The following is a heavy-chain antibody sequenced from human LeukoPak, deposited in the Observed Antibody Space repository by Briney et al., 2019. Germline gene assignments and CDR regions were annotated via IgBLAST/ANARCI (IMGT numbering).Heavy chain of an antibody. CDR1: GFTFSSYA. CDR3: ARHTDSSGWYWGYFDY. V-gene: IGHV4-39*01. J-gene: IGHJ4*02. D-gene: IGHD6-19*01. Sequence: NSGGSLRLSCAASGFTFSSYAMSWVRQAPGKGLEWIGSIYYSGSTYYNPSLKSRVTISVDTSKNQFSLKLSSVTAADTAVYYCARHTDSSGWYWGYFDYWGQGTLVTVSS. CDR2: IYYSGST.